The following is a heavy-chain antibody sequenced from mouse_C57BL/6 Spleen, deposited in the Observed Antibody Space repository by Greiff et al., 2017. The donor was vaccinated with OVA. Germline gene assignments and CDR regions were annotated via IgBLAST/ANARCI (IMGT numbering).Heavy chain of an antibody. D-gene: IGHD2-5*01. J-gene: IGHJ2*01. CDR3: TSSYSNYVYYFDY. V-gene: IGHV1-15*01. Sequence: VQLQQSGAELVRPGASVTLSCKASGYTFTDYEMHWVKQTPVHGLEWIGAIDPETGGTAYNQKFKGKAILTADKSSSTAYMELRSLTSEDSAVYYCTSSYSNYVYYFDYWGQGTTLTVSS. CDR1: GYTFTDYE. CDR2: IDPETGGT.